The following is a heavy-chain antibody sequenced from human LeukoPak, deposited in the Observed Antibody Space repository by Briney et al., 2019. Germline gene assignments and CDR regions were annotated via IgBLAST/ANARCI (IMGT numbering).Heavy chain of an antibody. J-gene: IGHJ5*02. CDR1: GGSISSYY. CDR2: IYTSGST. CDR3: ARHSNWFDP. V-gene: IGHV4-4*09. Sequence: NSSETLSLTCTVSGGSISSYYWSWIRQPPGKGLEWIGYIYTSGSTNYNPSLKSRVTISVDTSKNQFPLKLSSVTAADTAVYYCARHSNWFDPWGQGTLVTVSS.